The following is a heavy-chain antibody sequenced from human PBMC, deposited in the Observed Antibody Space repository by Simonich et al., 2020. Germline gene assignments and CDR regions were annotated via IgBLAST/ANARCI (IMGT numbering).Heavy chain of an antibody. CDR1: GGSISSSSYY. V-gene: IGHV4-39*01. CDR2: IYYRGST. CDR3: ARHAGFAFDI. D-gene: IGHD6-13*01. Sequence: QLQLQESGPGLVKPSETLSLTCTVSGGSISSSSYYWGWLRQPPGKGLEWIGSIYYRGSTYYNPSLKSRVTISVDTSKNQFSLKLSSVTAADTAVYYCARHAGFAFDIWGQGTMVTVSS. J-gene: IGHJ3*02.